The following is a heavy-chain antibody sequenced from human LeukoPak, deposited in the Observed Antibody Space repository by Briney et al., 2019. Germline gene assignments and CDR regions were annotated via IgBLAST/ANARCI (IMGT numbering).Heavy chain of an antibody. D-gene: IGHD3-16*02. CDR3: ARSPTYDYVWGSYRPTTPSNWFDP. Sequence: ASVKVSYKASGYTFTGYYMHWVRQAPGQGLEWMGWINPNSGGTNYAQKFQGRVTMTRDTSISTAYMELSRLRSDDTAVYYCARSPTYDYVWGSYRPTTPSNWFDPWGQGTLVTVSS. CDR1: GYTFTGYY. CDR2: INPNSGGT. V-gene: IGHV1-2*02. J-gene: IGHJ5*02.